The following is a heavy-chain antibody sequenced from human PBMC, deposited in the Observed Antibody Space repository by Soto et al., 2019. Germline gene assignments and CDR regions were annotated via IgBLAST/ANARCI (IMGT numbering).Heavy chain of an antibody. CDR3: VRGSTMTTF. D-gene: IGHD4-17*01. J-gene: IGHJ4*02. CDR1: GFTFSSYI. CDR2: ISSGSSYI. V-gene: IGHV3-21*01. Sequence: ESVGGLVKPGGSLRLSCAASGFTFSSYIMTWVRQAPGKGLEWVSTISSGSSYIYYADSVKGRFTISRDDANNSLYLQMNSLRADDTAVYYCVRGSTMTTFWGQGTLVTVSS.